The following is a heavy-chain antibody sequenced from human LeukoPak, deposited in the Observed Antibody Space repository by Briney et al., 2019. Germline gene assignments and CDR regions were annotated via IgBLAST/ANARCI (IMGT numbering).Heavy chain of an antibody. Sequence: ASVKVSCKASGCTFTSYGISWVRQAPGQGLEWMGWISAYNGNINYAQKLQGRVTMTTDTSTSTAYMELRSLRSDDTAVYYCARADCSSTSCYEFDYWGQGTLVTVSS. CDR2: ISAYNGNI. V-gene: IGHV1-18*01. J-gene: IGHJ4*02. D-gene: IGHD2-2*01. CDR1: GCTFTSYG. CDR3: ARADCSSTSCYEFDY.